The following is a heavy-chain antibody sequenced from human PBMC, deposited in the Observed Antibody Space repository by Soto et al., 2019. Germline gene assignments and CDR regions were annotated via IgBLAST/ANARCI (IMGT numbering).Heavy chain of an antibody. CDR2: IYHSGSA. D-gene: IGHD2-21*02. J-gene: IGHJ3*02. CDR1: GGSVSSSNW. V-gene: IGHV4-4*02. Sequence: QVQLQESGPGLVKPSGTLSLTCAVSGGSVSSSNWWSWVRQSPGKGLEWMGKIYHSGSAHYNPSLKSRATISLDKSKNQFSLRLTSVTAADTAVYYCARVPGVVVSADDAFDIWGPGTRVIVSS. CDR3: ARVPGVVVSADDAFDI.